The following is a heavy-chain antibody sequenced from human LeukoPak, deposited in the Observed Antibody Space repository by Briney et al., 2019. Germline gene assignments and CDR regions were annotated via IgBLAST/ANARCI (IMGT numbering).Heavy chain of an antibody. CDR1: GGIFSSYT. J-gene: IGHJ4*02. D-gene: IGHD5-12*01. CDR3: ARDDADSAYADGDY. Sequence: SVKVSCKASGGIFSSYTISWVRQAPGQGLEWMGRIIPLLGIANYAQKFQGRVAIIADKSTSTAYMELSSLRSEDTAVYYCARDDADSAYADGDYWGQGTLVTVSS. CDR2: IIPLLGIA. V-gene: IGHV1-69*04.